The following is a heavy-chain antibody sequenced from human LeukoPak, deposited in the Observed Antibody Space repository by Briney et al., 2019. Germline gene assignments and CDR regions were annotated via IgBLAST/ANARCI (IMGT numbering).Heavy chain of an antibody. V-gene: IGHV3-74*01. J-gene: IGHJ3*02. CDR2: INSDGSST. CDR3: STGSGHAFDI. D-gene: IGHD3-10*01. Sequence: GGSQRLSCAASGFTFSSYWMHWVRQVPGKGLVWVSRINSDGSSTSYADSVKGRFTISRDNAKNTLYVQMNSRRAEDTAVYYCSTGSGHAFDIWGRGTMVTVSS. CDR1: GFTFSSYW.